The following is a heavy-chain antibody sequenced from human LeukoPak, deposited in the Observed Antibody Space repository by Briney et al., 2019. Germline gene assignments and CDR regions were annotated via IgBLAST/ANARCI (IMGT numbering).Heavy chain of an antibody. Sequence: GGSLRLSCAPSGFTFTSYSMSCVRHAPEEGVEWVSSISSSSRYIYYAEAVKGQFTISRDNVKNSMYLQMNSLRDEYTAVYYCARGSPYGSWSYVDYWGQGTLVIVSS. D-gene: IGHD3-10*01. CDR1: GFTFTSYS. CDR2: ISSSSRYI. V-gene: IGHV3-21*01. J-gene: IGHJ4*02. CDR3: ARGSPYGSWSYVDY.